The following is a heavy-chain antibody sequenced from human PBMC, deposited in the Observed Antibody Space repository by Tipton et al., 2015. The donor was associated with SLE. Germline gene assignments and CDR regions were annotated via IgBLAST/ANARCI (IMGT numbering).Heavy chain of an antibody. CDR2: IYYSGST. J-gene: IGHJ6*03. V-gene: IGHV4-31*03. CDR3: ARGGPGRFGEGPFREYYYYMDV. CDR1: GGSISSGGYY. D-gene: IGHD3-10*01. Sequence: TLSLTCTVSGGSISSGGYYWSWIRQHPGKGLEWIGYIYYSGSTYYNPSLKSRVTISVDTSKNQFSLKLSSVTAADTAVYYCARGGPGRFGEGPFREYYYYMDVWGKGTTVTVSS.